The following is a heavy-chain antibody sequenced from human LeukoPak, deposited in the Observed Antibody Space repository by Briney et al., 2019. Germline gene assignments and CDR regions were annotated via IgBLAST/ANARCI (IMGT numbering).Heavy chain of an antibody. CDR1: GFTFSDYY. CDR2: ISGSGGST. J-gene: IGHJ4*02. D-gene: IGHD6-13*01. CDR3: ARGGQQLVPFDY. Sequence: GGSLRLSCAASGFTFSDYYMSWIRQAPGKGLEWVSAISGSGGSTYYADSVKGRFTISRDNSKNTLYLQMNSLRAEDTAVYYCARGGQQLVPFDYWGQGTLVTVSS. V-gene: IGHV3-23*01.